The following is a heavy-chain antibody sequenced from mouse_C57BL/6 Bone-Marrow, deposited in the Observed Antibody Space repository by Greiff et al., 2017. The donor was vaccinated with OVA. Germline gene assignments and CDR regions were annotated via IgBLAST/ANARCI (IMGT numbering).Heavy chain of an antibody. Sequence: EVQLVESGGGLVQPGGSLSLSCAASGFTFTDYYMSWVRQPPGKALEWLGFIRNTANGYTTDYSASVKGRFTISRDNSHSILYLQMNALCAEDSATYYYARYIPVLRGMDYWGQGTSVTVSS. J-gene: IGHJ4*01. CDR1: GFTFTDYY. V-gene: IGHV7-3*01. CDR3: ARYIPVLRGMDY. CDR2: IRNTANGYTT. D-gene: IGHD1-1*01.